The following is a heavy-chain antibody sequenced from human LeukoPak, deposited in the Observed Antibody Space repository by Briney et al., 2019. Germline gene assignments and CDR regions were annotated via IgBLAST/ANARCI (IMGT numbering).Heavy chain of an antibody. D-gene: IGHD1-26*01. Sequence: GGSLRLSCAASGFTFDDYAMHWVRQAPGKGLEWVSGISWNSGSIGYADSVKGRFTISRDNAKNSLYLQMNSLRAEDTALYYCAKDTTGGLYSGGSYDAFDIWGQGTMVTVSS. V-gene: IGHV3-9*01. J-gene: IGHJ3*02. CDR1: GFTFDDYA. CDR2: ISWNSGSI. CDR3: AKDTTGGLYSGGSYDAFDI.